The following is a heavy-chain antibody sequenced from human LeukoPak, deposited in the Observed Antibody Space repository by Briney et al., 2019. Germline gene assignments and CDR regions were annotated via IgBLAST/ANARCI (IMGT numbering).Heavy chain of an antibody. CDR2: IYYTGTT. J-gene: IGHJ4*02. D-gene: IGHD3-22*01. CDR3: ARQSNGYYY. Sequence: SETLSLTCTVSGGSISSNIYYWGWIRQPPGKGLEWIGSIYYTGTTYYNPSLKSRVILSEDTSKKQFSLKLSSVTAADPAVYQCARQSNGYYYWGQGTLVAGSS. V-gene: IGHV4-39*01. CDR1: GGSISSNIYY.